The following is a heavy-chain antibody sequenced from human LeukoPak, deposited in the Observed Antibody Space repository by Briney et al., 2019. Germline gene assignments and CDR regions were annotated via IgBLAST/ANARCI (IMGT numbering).Heavy chain of an antibody. CDR1: GFTFSSYW. D-gene: IGHD1-26*01. J-gene: IGHJ5*01. CDR3: ARGVSGNYGRFDS. CDR2: ISLDGSST. V-gene: IGHV3-74*01. Sequence: PGGSLRLSCEASGFTFSSYWMHWVRLGPGKGLVWVSRISLDGSSTDYADSVKGRFTISRDNAKNTLYLQMNSLRADDTAVYYCARGVSGNYGRFDSWGQGTLVTVSS.